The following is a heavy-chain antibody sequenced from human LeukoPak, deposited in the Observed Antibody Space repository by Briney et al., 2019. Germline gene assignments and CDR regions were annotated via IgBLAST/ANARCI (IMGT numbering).Heavy chain of an antibody. J-gene: IGHJ6*03. Sequence: SETLSLTCTVSGGSISSYYWSWIRQPPGKGLEWIGYIHYSGTTNYNPSLKSRVTISVDTSKNQFSLKLSSVTAADTAVYYCARVSWFPGASYYYMDVWGKGTTVTVSS. CDR2: IHYSGTT. CDR3: ARVSWFPGASYYYMDV. D-gene: IGHD3-9*01. V-gene: IGHV4-59*01. CDR1: GGSISSYY.